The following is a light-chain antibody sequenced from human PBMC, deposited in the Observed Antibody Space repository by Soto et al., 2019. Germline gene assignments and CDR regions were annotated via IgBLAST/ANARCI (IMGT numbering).Light chain of an antibody. V-gene: IGKV3-15*01. J-gene: IGKJ1*01. CDR2: GAS. CDR1: QSVSSN. CDR3: QQYNNWPPTWT. Sequence: EIVMTQSPATLSVSPGERATLSCRASQSVSSNLAWYQQKPGQAPRLLIYGASSRATGIPARFSGSGSGTEFTLTISSLQSEDFAVYYCQQYNNWPPTWTFGQGTKVHIK.